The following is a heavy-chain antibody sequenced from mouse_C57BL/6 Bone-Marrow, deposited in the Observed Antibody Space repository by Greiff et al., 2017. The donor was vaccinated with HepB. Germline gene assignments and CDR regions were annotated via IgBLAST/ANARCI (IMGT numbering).Heavy chain of an antibody. Sequence: QVQLQQPGAELVKPGASVKLSCKASGYTFTSYWMQWVKQRPGQGLEWIGEIDPSDSYTNYNQKFKGKAKLSVDTASSTAYMQLSSLTSEDSAVYYCARDDYYGSSYDAMDYWGQGTSVTVSS. CDR2: IDPSDSYT. CDR3: ARDDYYGSSYDAMDY. J-gene: IGHJ4*01. CDR1: GYTFTSYW. V-gene: IGHV1-50*01. D-gene: IGHD1-1*01.